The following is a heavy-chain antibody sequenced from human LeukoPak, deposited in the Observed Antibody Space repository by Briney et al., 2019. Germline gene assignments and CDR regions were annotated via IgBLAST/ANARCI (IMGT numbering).Heavy chain of an antibody. V-gene: IGHV4-31*03. Sequence: SETLSLTRTVSGGSISSGGYYWSWIRQHPGKGLEWIGYIYYSGSTYYNPSLKSRVTISVDTSKNQFSLKLSSVTAADTAVYYCARGSYCGGDCYSDWGQGTLVTVSS. J-gene: IGHJ4*02. D-gene: IGHD2-21*02. CDR1: GGSISSGGYY. CDR2: IYYSGST. CDR3: ARGSYCGGDCYSD.